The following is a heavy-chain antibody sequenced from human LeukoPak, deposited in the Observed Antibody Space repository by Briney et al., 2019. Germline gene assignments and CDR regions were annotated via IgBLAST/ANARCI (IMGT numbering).Heavy chain of an antibody. V-gene: IGHV3-21*01. CDR2: ISKSSTYI. J-gene: IGHJ4*02. D-gene: IGHD6-13*01. CDR1: GFAFSSYT. CDR3: AREFRAAAGKSFDY. Sequence: PGGSLRLSCAASGFAFSSYTMNWVRQAPGKGLEWVSSISKSSTYIYYADSVKGRFTISRDNAKNSLYLQMNSLRAEDTAVYYCAREFRAAAGKSFDYWGQGTLVTVSS.